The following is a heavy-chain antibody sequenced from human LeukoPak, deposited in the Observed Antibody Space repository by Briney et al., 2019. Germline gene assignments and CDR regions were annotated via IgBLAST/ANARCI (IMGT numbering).Heavy chain of an antibody. J-gene: IGHJ4*02. Sequence: SETLSLTCAVSGYSISSGYYWGWIRQPPGKGLEWIGSIYHSGSTYYNPSLKSRVTISVDTSKNQFSLKLSSVTAADTAVYYCARDDLVAVDAPFDYWGQGTLVTVSS. D-gene: IGHD6-19*01. CDR1: GYSISSGYY. V-gene: IGHV4-38-2*02. CDR3: ARDDLVAVDAPFDY. CDR2: IYHSGST.